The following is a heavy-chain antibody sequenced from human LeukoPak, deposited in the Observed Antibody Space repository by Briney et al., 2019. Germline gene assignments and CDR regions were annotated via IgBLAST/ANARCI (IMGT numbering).Heavy chain of an antibody. CDR1: GYTLTSYY. Sequence: ASVKVSCKASGYTLTSYYVHWVRQAPGQGLEWMGIINPSGGATNYAQKFQGRVTMTRDTSTSTVYMELSSLRSEDTAVYYCATCSGRSCFTFGFFDYWGQGTLVTVPS. J-gene: IGHJ4*02. D-gene: IGHD2-15*01. CDR3: ATCSGRSCFTFGFFDY. CDR2: INPSGGAT. V-gene: IGHV1-46*01.